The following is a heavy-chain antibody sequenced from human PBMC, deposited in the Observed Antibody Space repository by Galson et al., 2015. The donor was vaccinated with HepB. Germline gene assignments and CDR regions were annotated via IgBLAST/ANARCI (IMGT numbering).Heavy chain of an antibody. CDR2: IYSGGST. CDR3: ARGGSGYPLSRVYFDY. CDR1: GFTVSSNY. D-gene: IGHD3-3*01. J-gene: IGHJ4*02. V-gene: IGHV3-53*01. Sequence: SLRLSCAASGFTVSSNYMSWVRQAPGKGLEWVSVIYSGGSTYYADSVKGRFTISRDNSKNTLYLLMNSLRAEDTAVYYCARGGSGYPLSRVYFDYWCQGTLVTVSS.